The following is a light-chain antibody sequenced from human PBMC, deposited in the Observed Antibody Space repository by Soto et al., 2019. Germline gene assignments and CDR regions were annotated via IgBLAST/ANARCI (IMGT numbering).Light chain of an antibody. V-gene: IGLV3-21*04. CDR3: QVWGTANDHPI. CDR1: NIGDKA. Sequence: SYVLTQRPSVSVAPEKTASITCGGDNIGDKAVHWYQHRPGQAPRLVIYYDFERPSGIHERFSGSNSGNTATLTISRVEAGDEADYYCQVWGTANDHPIFGGGTKLTVL. CDR2: YDF. J-gene: IGLJ2*01.